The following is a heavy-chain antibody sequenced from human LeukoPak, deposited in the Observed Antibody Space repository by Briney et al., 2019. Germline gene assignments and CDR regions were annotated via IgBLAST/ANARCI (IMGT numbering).Heavy chain of an antibody. V-gene: IGHV3-74*01. CDR3: ARAVYYSNYLGY. CDR1: GFTFSSYW. J-gene: IGHJ4*01. Sequence: GGSLRLSCAASGFTFSSYWMHWVRQAPGKGLVWVSRINSDGSSTNYADSVKGRFTISRDNAKSTLYLQMNSLRAEDTAMYHCARAVYYSNYLGYWGQGTLVTVSS. D-gene: IGHD3-10*01. CDR2: INSDGSST.